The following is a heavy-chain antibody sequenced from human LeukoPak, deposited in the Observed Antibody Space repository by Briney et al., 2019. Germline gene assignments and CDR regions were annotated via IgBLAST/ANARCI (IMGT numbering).Heavy chain of an antibody. CDR3: AKGGYCSSTSCYKAAFDI. D-gene: IGHD2-2*02. CDR2: ISGSGGST. J-gene: IGHJ3*02. V-gene: IGHV3-23*01. CDR1: GFTFSSYA. Sequence: GGSLRLSCAASGFTFSSYAMSWVRQAPGKGLEWVSAISGSGGSTYYADSVKGRFTISRDNSKSTLYLQMNSLRAEDTAVYYCAKGGYCSSTSCYKAAFDIWGQGTMVTVSS.